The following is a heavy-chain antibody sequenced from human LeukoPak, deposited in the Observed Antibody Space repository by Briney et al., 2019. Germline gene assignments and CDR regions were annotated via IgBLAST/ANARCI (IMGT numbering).Heavy chain of an antibody. J-gene: IGHJ4*02. D-gene: IGHD2-15*01. CDR1: GFTFDDYA. Sequence: PGGSLRLSCAASGFTFDDYAMHWVRQAPGKGLEWVSGISWNSGSIGYADSVEGRFTISRDNAKNSLYLQMNSLRAEDTALYYCAKELGGHIDYWGQGTLVTVSS. CDR2: ISWNSGSI. CDR3: AKELGGHIDY. V-gene: IGHV3-9*01.